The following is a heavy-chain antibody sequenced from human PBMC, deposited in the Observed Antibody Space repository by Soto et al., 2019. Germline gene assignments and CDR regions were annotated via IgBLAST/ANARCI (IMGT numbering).Heavy chain of an antibody. J-gene: IGHJ4*02. CDR1: GGSISSSSYY. Sequence: SETLSLTCTVSGGSISSSSYYWSWIRQPPGKGLEWIGYIYYSGSTYYNPSLKSRVTISVDTSKNQFSLNLSFVTAAGTAVYYCATMGTPATGLYYFDYWGQGTRVTVSS. D-gene: IGHD1-7*01. CDR3: ATMGTPATGLYYFDY. V-gene: IGHV4-30-4*01. CDR2: IYYSGST.